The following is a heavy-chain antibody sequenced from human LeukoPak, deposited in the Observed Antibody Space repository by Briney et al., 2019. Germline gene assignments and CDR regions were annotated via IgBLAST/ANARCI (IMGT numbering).Heavy chain of an antibody. J-gene: IGHJ4*02. CDR1: GFTFGDYA. V-gene: IGHV3-49*03. Sequence: GGFLRLSCTASGFTFGDYAMSWFRQAPGKGLEWVGFIGSKPYGGTTEYAASVKGRFTISRDDSKSIAYLQMNSLKTEDTAVYYCTRFFGGSYFDYWGQGTLVTVSS. CDR3: TRFFGGSYFDY. CDR2: IGSKPYGGTT. D-gene: IGHD1-26*01.